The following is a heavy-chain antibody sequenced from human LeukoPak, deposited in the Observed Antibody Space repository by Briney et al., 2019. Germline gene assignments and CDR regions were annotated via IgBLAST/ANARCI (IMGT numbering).Heavy chain of an antibody. D-gene: IGHD2-21*01. J-gene: IGHJ4*02. CDR1: GFTFSSYS. CDR3: ARHSEGWCFDH. V-gene: IGHV3-21*01. CDR2: ISRSRSYI. Sequence: GGSLRLSCAASGFTFSSYSMNWVRQAPGKGLEWVSSISRSRSYIHYADSVKGRFTISRDNTKNSLYLQMNSLRTEDTAVYYCARHSEGWCFDHWGQGTLVTVSS.